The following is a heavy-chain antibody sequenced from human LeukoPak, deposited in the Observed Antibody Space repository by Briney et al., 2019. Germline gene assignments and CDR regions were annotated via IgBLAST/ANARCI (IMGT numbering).Heavy chain of an antibody. J-gene: IGHJ5*02. D-gene: IGHD5-18*01. CDR3: AKGAGGFSYYNWFDP. V-gene: IGHV4-39*07. CDR1: GGSISSSPYY. CDR2: IYYSGTT. Sequence: SETLSLTCTVSGGSISSSPYYWGRIRQPPGKGLEWIGSIYYSGTTHYNPSLESRVTISVDTSKNQFSLKLASVTAAGTAIYYCAKGAGGFSYYNWFDPWGQGTLVTVSS.